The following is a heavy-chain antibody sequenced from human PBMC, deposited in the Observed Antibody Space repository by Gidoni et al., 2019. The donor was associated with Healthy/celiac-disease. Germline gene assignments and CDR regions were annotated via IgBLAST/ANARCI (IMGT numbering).Heavy chain of an antibody. D-gene: IGHD2-15*01. CDR3: ARGNTEYCSGGSCHGAYYYYYYMDV. Sequence: GKGLEWVSSISSSSSYIYYADSVKGRITISRDNAKNSLYLQMNSLRAEDTAVYYCARGNTEYCSGGSCHGAYYYYYYMDVWGKGTTVTVSS. V-gene: IGHV3-21*01. CDR2: ISSSSSYI. J-gene: IGHJ6*03.